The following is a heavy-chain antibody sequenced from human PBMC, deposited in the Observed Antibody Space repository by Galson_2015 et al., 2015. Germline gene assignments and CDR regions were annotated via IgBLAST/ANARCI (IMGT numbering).Heavy chain of an antibody. D-gene: IGHD2-15*01. J-gene: IGHJ4*02. CDR1: GFTFSSYA. CDR2: ISGSGGST. CDR3: AKAGSVVVAALDY. Sequence: SLRLSCAASGFTFSSYAMSWVRQAPGKGLEWVSAISGSGGSTYYADPVKGRFTISRDNSKNTLYLQMNSLRAEDTAVYYCAKAGSVVVAALDYGGQGTLVPVSS. V-gene: IGHV3-23*01.